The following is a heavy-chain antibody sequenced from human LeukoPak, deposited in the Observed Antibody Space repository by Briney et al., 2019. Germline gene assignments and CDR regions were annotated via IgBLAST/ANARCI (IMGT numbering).Heavy chain of an antibody. CDR3: ARLGEIYDSSGYTVGGY. CDR1: GYTFTGYY. V-gene: IGHV1-2*02. Sequence: ASVKVSCKASGYTFTGYYMHWVRQAPGQGLEWMGWINPNSGGTNYAQKFQGRVTMTRDTSISTAYMELSRLRSDDTAVYYCARLGEIYDSSGYTVGGYWGQGTLVTVSS. CDR2: INPNSGGT. D-gene: IGHD3-22*01. J-gene: IGHJ4*02.